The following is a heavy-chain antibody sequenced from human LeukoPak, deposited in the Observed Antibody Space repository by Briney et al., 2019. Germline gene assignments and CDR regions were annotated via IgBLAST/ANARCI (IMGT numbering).Heavy chain of an antibody. CDR2: MNPNSGDT. D-gene: IGHD6-19*01. CDR3: ARGGIAVAGNFDY. J-gene: IGHJ4*02. CDR1: GYTFTGYY. Sequence: ASVKVSGKASGYTFTGYYMHWVRQAPGQGLEWMGWMNPNSGDTGYAQKFQGRVTMTRNTSISTAYMELSSLRSEDTAVYYCARGGIAVAGNFDYWGQGTLVTVSS. V-gene: IGHV1-8*02.